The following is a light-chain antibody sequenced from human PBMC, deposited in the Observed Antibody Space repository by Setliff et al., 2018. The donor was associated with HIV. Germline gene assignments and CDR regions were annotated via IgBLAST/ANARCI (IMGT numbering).Light chain of an antibody. CDR2: EVT. CDR1: SSDVGGYNY. J-gene: IGLJ1*01. Sequence: QSVLTQPASVSGSPGQSIIISCTGTSSDVGGYNYVSWYQQHPGKAPKLIIYEVTNRPSGVSDRFSGSKSVNTASLTISGLQTEDEADYYCNSYTTSGTHVFGTGTKVTVL. CDR3: NSYTTSGTHV. V-gene: IGLV2-14*01.